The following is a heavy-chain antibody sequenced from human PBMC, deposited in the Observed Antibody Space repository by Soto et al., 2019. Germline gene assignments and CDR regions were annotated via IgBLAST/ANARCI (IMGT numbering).Heavy chain of an antibody. J-gene: IGHJ4*02. Sequence: QVQLVESGGGVVQPGRSLRLSCAASGFTFSSYGMHWVRQAPGKGLEWVAVIWYDGSNKYYADSVKGRFTISRDNSKNTLYLQMNSLRAEDTAVYYCARGGLPFGELSVFDYWGQGTLVTVSS. V-gene: IGHV3-33*01. D-gene: IGHD3-16*02. CDR1: GFTFSSYG. CDR2: IWYDGSNK. CDR3: ARGGLPFGELSVFDY.